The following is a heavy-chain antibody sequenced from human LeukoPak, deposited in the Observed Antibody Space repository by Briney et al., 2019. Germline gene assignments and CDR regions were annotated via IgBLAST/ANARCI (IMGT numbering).Heavy chain of an antibody. D-gene: IGHD4-17*01. Sequence: GGSLRLXCEASRFTFSNAWMNWVRRAPGKGLEWVARIKSKVDGETTDYAAPVKGRFTISRDDSNNMLYLQMNSLKIEDTAVYYCAIDEPDYAPYDFDYWGQGTLVTVSS. CDR2: IKSKVDGETT. V-gene: IGHV3-15*01. J-gene: IGHJ4*02. CDR1: RFTFSNAW. CDR3: AIDEPDYAPYDFDY.